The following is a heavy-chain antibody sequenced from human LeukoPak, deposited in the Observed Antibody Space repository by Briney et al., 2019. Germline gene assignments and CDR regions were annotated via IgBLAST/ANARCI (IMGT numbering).Heavy chain of an antibody. J-gene: IGHJ4*02. V-gene: IGHV3-74*01. Sequence: GGSLRLSCAASGLAFSAYKMHWVRQAPRKGLVWVSRISTDGYTTDYADFVQGRFTASRDNTKNTWSLEMNSLRAEDTAVYYCITPLPYSAQGGQGTLVTVSS. CDR1: GLAFSAYK. CDR2: ISTDGYTT. D-gene: IGHD2-21*01. CDR3: ITPLPYSAQ.